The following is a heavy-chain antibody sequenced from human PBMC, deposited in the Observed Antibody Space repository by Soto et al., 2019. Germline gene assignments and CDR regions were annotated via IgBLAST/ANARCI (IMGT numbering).Heavy chain of an antibody. V-gene: IGHV3-23*01. Sequence: PGGSLRLSCAASGFTFSSYAMSWVRQAPGKGQEWVSAISGSGGSTYYADSVKGRFTISRDNSKNTLYLQMNSLRAEDTAVYYCAKRGIVVDQVDQWGQGTLVTVSS. J-gene: IGHJ4*02. D-gene: IGHD3-22*01. CDR1: GFTFSSYA. CDR3: AKRGIVVDQVDQ. CDR2: ISGSGGST.